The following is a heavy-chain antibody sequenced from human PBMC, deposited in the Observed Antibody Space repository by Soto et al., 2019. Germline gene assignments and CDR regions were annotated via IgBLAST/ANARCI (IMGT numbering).Heavy chain of an antibody. V-gene: IGHV4-31*03. J-gene: IGHJ3*02. Sequence: PSETLSLTSTVSGGSISSGGYYWSWIRQHPGKGLEWIGYIYYSGSTYYNPSLKSRVTISVDTSKNQFSLKLSSVTAADTAVYYCARDXVELGGNGGNLKDAFDIWGQGTMVTVSS. CDR2: IYYSGST. CDR3: ARDXVELGGNGGNLKDAFDI. D-gene: IGHD2-21*02. CDR1: GGSISSGGYY.